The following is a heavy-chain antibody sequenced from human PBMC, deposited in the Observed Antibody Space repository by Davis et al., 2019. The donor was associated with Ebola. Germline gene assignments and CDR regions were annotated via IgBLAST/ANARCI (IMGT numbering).Heavy chain of an antibody. J-gene: IGHJ2*01. Sequence: PSETLSLTCAVSGGSISSGGYSWSWIRQPPGKGLEWIGYIYHSGSTYYNTSLKSRVTISVDRSKNQFSLKLSSVTAADTAVYYCARGPKGGYFDLWGRGTLVTVSS. CDR2: IYHSGST. CDR1: GGSISSGGYS. V-gene: IGHV4-30-2*01. CDR3: ARGPKGGYFDL. D-gene: IGHD3-16*01.